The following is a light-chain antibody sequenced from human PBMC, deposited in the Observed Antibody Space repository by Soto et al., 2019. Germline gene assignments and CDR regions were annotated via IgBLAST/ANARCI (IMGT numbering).Light chain of an antibody. J-gene: IGLJ2*01. V-gene: IGLV1-44*01. Sequence: QSVLSQPPSASGTPGQRVTISCSGSSSNIGRDTVNWYQQLPGTAPKVLIYNNDRRPSGVPDRFSGSKSGTSGTLAISELQSEDEAHYYCATWDNSLNGPVFGGGTKVTVL. CDR2: NND. CDR1: SSNIGRDT. CDR3: ATWDNSLNGPV.